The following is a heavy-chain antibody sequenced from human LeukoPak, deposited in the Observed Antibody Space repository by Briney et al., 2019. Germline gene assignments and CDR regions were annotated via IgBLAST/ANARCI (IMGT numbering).Heavy chain of an antibody. D-gene: IGHD6-19*01. CDR1: GGSTTNYY. Sequence: SETPSLTCTVSGGSTTNYYWSWIRQFPGKGLEWIGYIFSSGSTNYNPSLRTRVTISVDTSKNQFSLKLRSVTAADTAVYYCARADWAAGTYYYYYMDVWGKGTSVTVSS. CDR3: ARADWAAGTYYYYYMDV. V-gene: IGHV4-59*01. J-gene: IGHJ6*03. CDR2: IFSSGST.